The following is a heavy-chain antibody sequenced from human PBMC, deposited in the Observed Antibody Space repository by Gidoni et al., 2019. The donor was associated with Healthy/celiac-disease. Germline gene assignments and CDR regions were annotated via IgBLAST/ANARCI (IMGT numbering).Heavy chain of an antibody. CDR3: ARAPGEMATIWGYYGMDV. Sequence: TYYADSVKGRFTISRHNSKNTLYLQMNSLRAEDTAVYYCARAPGEMATIWGYYGMDVWGQGTTVTVSS. D-gene: IGHD5-12*01. J-gene: IGHJ6*02. V-gene: IGHV3-53*04. CDR2: T.